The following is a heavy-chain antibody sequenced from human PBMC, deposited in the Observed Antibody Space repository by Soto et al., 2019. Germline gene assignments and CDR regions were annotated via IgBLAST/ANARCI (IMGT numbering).Heavy chain of an antibody. J-gene: IGHJ6*02. CDR2: IKQDGSEK. V-gene: IGHV3-7*01. CDR3: ARGFGYCSSTSCYFYGMDV. CDR1: GFTFSSYW. D-gene: IGHD2-2*03. Sequence: GGSLRLSCAASGFTFSSYWMSWVRQAPGKGLEWVANIKQDGSEKYYVDSVKGRFTISRDNAKNSLYLQMNSLRAEDTAVYYCARGFGYCSSTSCYFYGMDVWGQGTMVTVSS.